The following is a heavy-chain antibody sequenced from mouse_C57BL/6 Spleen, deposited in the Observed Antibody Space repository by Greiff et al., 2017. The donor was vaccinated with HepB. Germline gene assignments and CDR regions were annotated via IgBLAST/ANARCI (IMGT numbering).Heavy chain of an antibody. V-gene: IGHV1-82*01. CDR1: GYAFSSSW. Sequence: QVQLKQSGPELVKPGASVKISCKASGYAFSSSWMNWVKQRPGKGLEWIGRIYPGDGDTNYNGKFKGKATLTADKSSSTAYMQLSSLTSEDSAVYFCARERSSWYFDVWGTGTTVTVSS. J-gene: IGHJ1*03. D-gene: IGHD1-1*01. CDR3: ARERSSWYFDV. CDR2: IYPGDGDT.